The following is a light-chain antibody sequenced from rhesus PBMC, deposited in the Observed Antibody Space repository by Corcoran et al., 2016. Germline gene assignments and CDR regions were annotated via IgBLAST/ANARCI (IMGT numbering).Light chain of an antibody. J-gene: IGKJ4*01. Sequence: DIQMTQSPSSLSSSVGDTVTITCRASQGIISYLNWFQQKPGKAPKLLIYDASSLESGVPSRFSGSGSGTDYTLTISSLQPEDFAAYDCLQHNSYPLTFGGGTKVEIK. CDR3: LQHNSYPLT. CDR2: DAS. V-gene: IGKV1-28*03. CDR1: QGIISY.